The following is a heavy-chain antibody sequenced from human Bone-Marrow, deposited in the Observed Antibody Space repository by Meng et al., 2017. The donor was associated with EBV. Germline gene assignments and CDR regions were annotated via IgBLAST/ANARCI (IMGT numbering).Heavy chain of an antibody. D-gene: IGHD3-22*01. CDR3: ARDSTGYYSNFDY. Sequence: QVQLVESXXGXVQPGXXLXXXXAASGFIFSNYAIHWVRQAPGKGLEWVAVIPYDGTNKYYADSVKGRFTISRDSSKNTVYLQMNSLRTEDTAMYYCARDSTGYYSNFDYWGQGTLVTVSS. CDR1: GFIFSNYA. CDR2: IPYDGTNK. V-gene: IGHV3-30-3*01. J-gene: IGHJ4*02.